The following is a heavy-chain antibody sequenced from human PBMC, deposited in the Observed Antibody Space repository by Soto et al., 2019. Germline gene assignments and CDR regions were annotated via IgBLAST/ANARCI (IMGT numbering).Heavy chain of an antibody. CDR3: AKGSASTRPYYFDS. D-gene: IGHD6-6*01. Sequence: GGSLRLSCAASGFTFRDYPMSWIRQAPGKALEWVSVISGGGGSTYLADSVKGRFTISRDNSKNTMYMQMNSLRAEGSAIYYCAKGSASTRPYYFDSWGQGTLVTVSS. CDR1: GFTFRDYP. CDR2: ISGGGGST. V-gene: IGHV3-23*01. J-gene: IGHJ4*02.